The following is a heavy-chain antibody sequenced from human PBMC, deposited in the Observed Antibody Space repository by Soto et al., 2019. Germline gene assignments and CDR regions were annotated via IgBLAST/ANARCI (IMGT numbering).Heavy chain of an antibody. V-gene: IGHV4-34*01. CDR3: ATTRGIAVGGSFDY. Sequence: SETLSLTCAVSGGSFRGFYWTWIRQSPGKGLEWLGDINHVGITNYNPSLKSRVSIPVDTSKSQFSLKLRSVAAADTAIYYCATTRGIAVGGSFDYWGQGIQVTVSS. D-gene: IGHD6-19*01. CDR2: INHVGIT. CDR1: GGSFRGFY. J-gene: IGHJ4*02.